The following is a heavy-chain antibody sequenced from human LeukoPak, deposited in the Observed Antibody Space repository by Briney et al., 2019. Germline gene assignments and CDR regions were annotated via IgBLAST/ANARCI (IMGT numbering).Heavy chain of an antibody. V-gene: IGHV3-11*01. Sequence: GGSLRLSCAASGFTFSDYYMSWIRQAPGQGLEWLPCISSSGNTIYDADFVKGRFTISRDNAKNSLYLQMNSLRAEDTALYYCAKDIRISIFGVVIDYWGQGTLVTVSS. D-gene: IGHD3-3*01. J-gene: IGHJ4*02. CDR1: GFTFSDYY. CDR3: AKDIRISIFGVVIDY. CDR2: ISSSGNTI.